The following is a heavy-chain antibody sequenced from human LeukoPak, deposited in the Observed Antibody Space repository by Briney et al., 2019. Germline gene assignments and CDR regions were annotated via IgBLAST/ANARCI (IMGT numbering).Heavy chain of an antibody. CDR3: AGSDYYYYMDV. CDR2: LSRSGRH. J-gene: IGHJ6*03. D-gene: IGHD3-10*01. V-gene: IGHV4-39*01. CDR1: GGSISSSSYY. Sequence: PSETLSLTCTVSGGSISSSSYYWGWIRQPPGKGLEWIGRLSRSGRHYYNQSTKSGVTISVDTSKNQFSLKLSSVTAADTAVFYCAGSDYYYYMDVWGKGTTVTVSS.